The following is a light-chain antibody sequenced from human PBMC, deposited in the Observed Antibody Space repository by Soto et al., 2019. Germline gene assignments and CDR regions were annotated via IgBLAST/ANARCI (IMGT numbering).Light chain of an antibody. CDR2: DVS. CDR3: QLYGFSLKM. Sequence: EIVLTQSPGTLTLSPGERATLSCRASQTVSSNSLAWYQQKAGQAPRVLIFDVSTRATGIPDRFSGSGSGTDFTLTISRLEPEDFAVYYCQLYGFSLKMFGQGTKVDIK. J-gene: IGKJ1*01. V-gene: IGKV3-20*01. CDR1: QTVSSNS.